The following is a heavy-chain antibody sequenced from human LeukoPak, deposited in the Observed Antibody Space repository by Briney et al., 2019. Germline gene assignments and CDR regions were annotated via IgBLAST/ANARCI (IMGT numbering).Heavy chain of an antibody. CDR2: INSDGSWT. D-gene: IGHD2-21*01. CDR1: GNYW. CDR3: AKTFWWNLEQYYFDY. V-gene: IGHV3-74*01. Sequence: PGGSLRLSCAASGNYWMHWVRQAPGKGLVWVSHINSDGSWTSYADSVKGRFTISKDNAKNTVYLQMNSLRAEDTAVYYCAKTFWWNLEQYYFDYWGQGTLVTVSS. J-gene: IGHJ4*02.